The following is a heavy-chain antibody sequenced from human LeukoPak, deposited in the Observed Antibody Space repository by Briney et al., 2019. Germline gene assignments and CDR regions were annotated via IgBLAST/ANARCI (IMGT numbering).Heavy chain of an antibody. CDR2: ISGSGGST. D-gene: IGHD6-19*01. Sequence: GGSLRLSCAASGFTFSSYGMSWVRQAPGKGLEWVSAISGSGGSTYYADSVKGRFTISRDNSKNTLYLQMNSLRSDDTAVYYCARGVRIAVAGYIDCWGQGTLVTVSS. CDR1: GFTFSSYG. V-gene: IGHV3-23*01. CDR3: ARGVRIAVAGYIDC. J-gene: IGHJ4*02.